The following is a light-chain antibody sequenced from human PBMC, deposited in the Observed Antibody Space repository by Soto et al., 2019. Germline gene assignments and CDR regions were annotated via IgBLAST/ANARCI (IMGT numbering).Light chain of an antibody. Sequence: EIVMTQSPATLSVSPGERATLSCRASQSVSSYLAWYQQKPGLPPRLLIYDASTRATGIPDRFSGSGSGTDFTLTISXLQSAXFAVYYCQQYSNWPPLYTFGRGTKLEIK. CDR1: QSVSSY. J-gene: IGKJ2*01. V-gene: IGKV3-15*01. CDR3: QQYSNWPPLYT. CDR2: DAS.